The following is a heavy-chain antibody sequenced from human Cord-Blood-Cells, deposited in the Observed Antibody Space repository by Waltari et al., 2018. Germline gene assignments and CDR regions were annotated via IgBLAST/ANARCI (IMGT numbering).Heavy chain of an antibody. J-gene: IGHJ4*02. CDR3: ARGRIAPDY. CDR2: INHSGST. Sequence: QVQLQQWGAGRLKPSETLSLTCAAYGGSFRGYYRSWIRQPPGKGLEWIGEINHSGSTNYNPSLKSRVTISVDTSKNQFSLKLSSVTAADTAVYYCARGRIAPDYWGQGTLVTVSS. D-gene: IGHD6-13*01. CDR1: GGSFRGYY. V-gene: IGHV4-34*01.